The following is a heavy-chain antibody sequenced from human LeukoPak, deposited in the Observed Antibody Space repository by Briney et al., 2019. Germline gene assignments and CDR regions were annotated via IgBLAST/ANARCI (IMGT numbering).Heavy chain of an antibody. V-gene: IGHV4-59*08. Sequence: SETLSLTCTVSGGSISSYYWTWIRQPPGEGLEWIGYIYYSGSTNYHPSLKSRLTISVGTSKNQFSLKLSSVTAADTAVYYCARHVATGATDAFDFWGRGTMVTVSS. CDR3: ARHVATGATDAFDF. CDR2: IYYSGST. CDR1: GGSISSYY. D-gene: IGHD1-1*01. J-gene: IGHJ3*01.